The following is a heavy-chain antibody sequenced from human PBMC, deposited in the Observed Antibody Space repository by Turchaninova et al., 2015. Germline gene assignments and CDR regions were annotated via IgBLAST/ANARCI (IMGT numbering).Heavy chain of an antibody. CDR1: GYTFTTYS. Sequence: PGASVKVSCKASGYTFTTYSMHWVRQAPGQRLEWMGWINAGNGNTKYSQKFQGRVTITRDTSASTAYMELSSLRSEDTAVYYCSRGSDSTKGGQHWGQGTLVTVSS. D-gene: IGHD3-3*01. CDR2: INAGNGNT. V-gene: IGHV1-3*01. J-gene: IGHJ1*01. CDR3: SRGSDSTKGGQH.